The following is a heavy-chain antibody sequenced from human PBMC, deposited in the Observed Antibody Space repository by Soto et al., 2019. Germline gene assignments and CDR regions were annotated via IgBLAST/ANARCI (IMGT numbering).Heavy chain of an antibody. D-gene: IGHD2-21*02. CDR3: ARDDVSMVTTFLDY. CDR1: GFPFNNYA. J-gene: IGHJ4*02. Sequence: AVGSLRLSGAASGFPFNNYAMHWVRQAPGKGLEWVAVIWHDGSNEHYADSVKGRFRIARDNSNNTLYLQMNSLRGEDTALYYCARDDVSMVTTFLDYWGLGTLVTVSS. V-gene: IGHV3-33*01. CDR2: IWHDGSNE.